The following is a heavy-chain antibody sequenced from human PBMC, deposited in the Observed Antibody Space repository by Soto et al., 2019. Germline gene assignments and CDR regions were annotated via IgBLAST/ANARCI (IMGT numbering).Heavy chain of an antibody. CDR2: ISGSGGST. D-gene: IGHD1-26*01. CDR1: GFTFSSYA. CDR3: ANYLTAVGATSPFDY. J-gene: IGHJ4*02. V-gene: IGHV3-23*01. Sequence: EVQLLESGGGLVQPGGSLRLSCAASGFTFSSYAMSWIRQAPGKGLEWVSAISGSGGSTYYVDSVKGRLTISRDNSKNTLYLQMNSLRADDTAVYYCANYLTAVGATSPFDYWGQGTLVTVSS.